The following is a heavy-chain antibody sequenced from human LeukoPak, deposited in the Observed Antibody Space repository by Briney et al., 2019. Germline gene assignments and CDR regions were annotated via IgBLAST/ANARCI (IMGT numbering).Heavy chain of an antibody. CDR3: ARESRDSSGWYNWFDP. CDR1: GFTFSSYE. Sequence: GGSLRLSCAASGFTFSSYEMNWVRQAPGKGLVWVSRINSDGSSTNYADSVKGRFTISRDNAKNTLYLQMNSLRAEDTAVYYCARESRDSSGWYNWFDPWGQGTLVTVSS. D-gene: IGHD6-13*01. V-gene: IGHV3-74*01. CDR2: INSDGSST. J-gene: IGHJ5*02.